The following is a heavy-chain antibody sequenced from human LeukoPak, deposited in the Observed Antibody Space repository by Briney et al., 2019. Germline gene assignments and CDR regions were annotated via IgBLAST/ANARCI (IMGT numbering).Heavy chain of an antibody. CDR2: INWNGGST. D-gene: IGHD5-18*01. CDR3: AKLDWGGSRYGYFDS. J-gene: IGHJ4*02. V-gene: IGHV3-20*04. CDR1: GFTFDDYG. Sequence: GGSLRLSCAASGFTFDDYGMSWVRQAPGKGLEWVSGINWNGGSTGYADSVKGRFTISRDNSKNTLYLQMNSLRADDTAVYYCAKLDWGGSRYGYFDSWGQGTLVTVSS.